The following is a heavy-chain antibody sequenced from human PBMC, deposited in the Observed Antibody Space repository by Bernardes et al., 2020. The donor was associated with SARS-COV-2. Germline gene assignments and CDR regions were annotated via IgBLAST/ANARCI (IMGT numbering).Heavy chain of an antibody. Sequence: ASVKVSCKASGYTFTGYYMYWVRQAPGQGLEWMGWTNPNSGGTNYAQKFQGWVTMTRDTSISTAYMELNSLRPEDTALYYCAKGHMVRGLTIGKFDYWGQGTLVTVSS. CDR3: AKGHMVRGLTIGKFDY. CDR2: TNPNSGGT. V-gene: IGHV1-2*04. J-gene: IGHJ4*02. CDR1: GYTFTGYY. D-gene: IGHD3-10*01.